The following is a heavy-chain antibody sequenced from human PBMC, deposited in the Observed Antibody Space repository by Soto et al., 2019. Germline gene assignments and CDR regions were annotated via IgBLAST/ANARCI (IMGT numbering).Heavy chain of an antibody. CDR1: GGSISSGGYY. Sequence: SETLSLTCTVSGGSISSGGYYWSWIRQHPGKGLEWIGYIYYSGSTYYNPSLKSRVTISVDTSKNQFSLKLSSVTAADTAVYYCAASSSWAHNWFAPWGQGTLVTVSS. D-gene: IGHD6-13*01. CDR3: AASSSWAHNWFAP. V-gene: IGHV4-31*03. J-gene: IGHJ5*02. CDR2: IYYSGST.